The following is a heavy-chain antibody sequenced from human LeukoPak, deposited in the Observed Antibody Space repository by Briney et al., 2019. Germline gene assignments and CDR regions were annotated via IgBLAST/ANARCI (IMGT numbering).Heavy chain of an antibody. J-gene: IGHJ4*02. CDR1: GFTFDDYG. D-gene: IGHD5-18*01. V-gene: IGHV3-48*03. CDR3: ARDDSYGLDY. Sequence: PGGSLRLSCAASGFTFDDYGMNWVRQAPGKGLEWVSYISSSGSTIYYADSVKGRFTISRDNAKNSLYLQMNSLRAEDTAVYYCARDDSYGLDYWGQGTLVTVSS. CDR2: ISSSGSTI.